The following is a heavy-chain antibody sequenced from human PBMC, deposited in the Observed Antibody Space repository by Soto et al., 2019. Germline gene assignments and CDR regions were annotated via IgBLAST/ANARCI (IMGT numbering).Heavy chain of an antibody. CDR3: ARRAYYDFLSGYYTGAEYFQH. CDR2: INAGNGNT. V-gene: IGHV1-3*01. J-gene: IGHJ1*01. CDR1: GYTFTSYA. Sequence: QVQLVQSGAEVKKPGASVKVSCKASGYTFTSYAMHWVRQAPGQRLEWMGWINAGNGNTKYSQKFQGRVTITRDTSASTAYMELSSLRSEDTAVYYCARRAYYDFLSGYYTGAEYFQHWGQGTLVTVSS. D-gene: IGHD3-3*01.